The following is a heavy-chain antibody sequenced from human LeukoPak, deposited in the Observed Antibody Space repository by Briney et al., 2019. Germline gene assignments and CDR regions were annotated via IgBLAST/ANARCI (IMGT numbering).Heavy chain of an antibody. D-gene: IGHD3-3*02. CDR2: INPSSGTT. J-gene: IGHJ3*02. V-gene: IGHV1-46*01. CDR3: ARDRAFAGTKEDAFDN. Sequence: ASVSVSFKASGYIFTKYYIHWVRRAPGQGLEWMGRINPSSGTTSYPQKFQGRVTMTRDTSTTTVYLDLSRLRSDDTALYYCARDRAFAGTKEDAFDNWGQGTMVTVSS. CDR1: GYIFTKYY.